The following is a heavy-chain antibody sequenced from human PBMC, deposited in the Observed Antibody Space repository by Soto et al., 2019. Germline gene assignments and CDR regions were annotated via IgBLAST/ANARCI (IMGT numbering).Heavy chain of an antibody. D-gene: IGHD6-19*01. CDR3: AKGLAVAGPYYYGMDV. Sequence: EVQLLESGGGLVQPGGSLRLSCAASGFTFSSYAMTWVRQAPGKGLEWVSSISGSGDYTYYADSVKGRFTISRDNSKNTLYLQMNSLRAEDTAVYYCAKGLAVAGPYYYGMDVWGQGPTVTVSS. CDR2: ISGSGDYT. CDR1: GFTFSSYA. V-gene: IGHV3-23*01. J-gene: IGHJ6*02.